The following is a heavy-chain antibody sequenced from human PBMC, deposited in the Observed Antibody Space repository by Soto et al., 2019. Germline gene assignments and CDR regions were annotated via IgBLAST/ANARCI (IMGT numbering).Heavy chain of an antibody. CDR1: GFTFSSYW. CDR2: IKQDGSQK. Sequence: SGGSLRLSCADSGFTFSSYWMSWVRQAPGKGLEWVAYIKQDGSQKDYVDSVKGRFTISRDNAKNSLYLQMNSLRAEDTAVYYCATYHPFDYWGQGTLVTVSS. D-gene: IGHD2-2*01. J-gene: IGHJ4*02. V-gene: IGHV3-7*03. CDR3: ATYHPFDY.